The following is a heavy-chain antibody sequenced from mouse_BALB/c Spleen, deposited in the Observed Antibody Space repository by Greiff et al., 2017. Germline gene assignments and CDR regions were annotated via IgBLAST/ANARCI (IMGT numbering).Heavy chain of an antibody. Sequence: DVQLVESGGGLVKPGGSLKLSCAASGFTFSSYAMSWVRQSPEKRLEWVAEISSGGSYTSYPDTVTGRFTISRDNAKNTLYLQMSSLKSEDTAMYYCARQGGRDWYFDVWGAGTTVTVSS. CDR1: GFTFSSYA. D-gene: IGHD3-3*01. J-gene: IGHJ1*01. V-gene: IGHV5-9-4*01. CDR3: ARQGGRDWYFDV. CDR2: ISSGGSYT.